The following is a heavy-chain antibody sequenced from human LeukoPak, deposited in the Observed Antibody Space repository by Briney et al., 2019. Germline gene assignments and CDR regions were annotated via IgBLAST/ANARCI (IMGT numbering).Heavy chain of an antibody. CDR2: ISSSSSTI. CDR3: ARGYYYDSSGYYYVEDWYFDL. Sequence: PGGSLRLSCAASGFTFGSYSMNWVRQAPGKGLEWVSYISSSSSTIYYADSVKGRFTISRDNAKNSLYLQMNSLRDEDTAVYYCARGYYYDSSGYYYVEDWYFDLWGRGTLVTVSS. D-gene: IGHD3-22*01. V-gene: IGHV3-48*02. J-gene: IGHJ2*01. CDR1: GFTFGSYS.